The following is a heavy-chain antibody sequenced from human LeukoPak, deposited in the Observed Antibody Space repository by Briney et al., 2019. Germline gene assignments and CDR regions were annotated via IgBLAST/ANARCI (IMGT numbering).Heavy chain of an antibody. CDR2: IARSGGYT. J-gene: IGHJ4*02. CDR3: AKLPAAGGDYVYMDS. V-gene: IGHV3-23*01. Sequence: GGSLRLSCAASGFTFTNYAMAWVRQAPGKGLEWVSAIARSGGYTYYADSVRGRFTISRDNSKNTLYLQMSSLRAEDTAVYYCAKLPAAGGDYVYMDSWGQGTLVTVSS. D-gene: IGHD3-16*01. CDR1: GFTFTNYA.